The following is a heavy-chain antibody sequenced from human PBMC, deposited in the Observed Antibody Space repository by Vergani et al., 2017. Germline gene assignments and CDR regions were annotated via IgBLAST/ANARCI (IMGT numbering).Heavy chain of an antibody. J-gene: IGHJ6*04. Sequence: QVQLVESGGGVVQPGRSLRLSCAASGFTFSSYAMHWVRQAPGKGLEWVAVISYDGSNKYYADSVKGRFTISRDNSKNTLYLQMNSLRAEDTAVYYCARDPAVADTYYYGMDVWGKGTTVTVSS. D-gene: IGHD6-19*01. CDR1: GFTFSSYA. V-gene: IGHV3-30-3*01. CDR3: ARDPAVADTYYYGMDV. CDR2: ISYDGSNK.